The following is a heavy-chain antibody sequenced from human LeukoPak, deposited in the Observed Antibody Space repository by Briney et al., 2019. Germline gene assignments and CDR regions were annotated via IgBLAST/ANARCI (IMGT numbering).Heavy chain of an antibody. D-gene: IGHD2/OR15-2a*01. CDR2: VKRDGSST. CDR3: ARVSRSSDYFDY. Sequence: GGSLRLSCAASRFTFSSYWMHWVRQAPGKGLVWVSRVKRDGSSTTYADSVKGRFTISRDNAKNTLYLQMNSLRAEDTAVYYCARVSRSSDYFDYWGQGTLVTVSS. V-gene: IGHV3-74*01. J-gene: IGHJ4*02. CDR1: RFTFSSYW.